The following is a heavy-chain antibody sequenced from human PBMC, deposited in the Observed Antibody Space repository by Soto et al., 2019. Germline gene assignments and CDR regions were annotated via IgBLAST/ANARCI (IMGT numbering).Heavy chain of an antibody. CDR2: INTGNRNT. CDR3: ARGGYPSRYYYYKDV. CDR1: GYTFSDYT. J-gene: IGHJ6*03. Sequence: ASVKVSCKASGYTFSDYTIQWVRRAPGQRLEWMGWINTGNRNTRYSQTFQDRVTITSDTSASTAYMELFSLRSEDTAVYYCARGGYPSRYYYYKDVWGEGTTVTVSS. V-gene: IGHV1-3*04. D-gene: IGHD3-22*01.